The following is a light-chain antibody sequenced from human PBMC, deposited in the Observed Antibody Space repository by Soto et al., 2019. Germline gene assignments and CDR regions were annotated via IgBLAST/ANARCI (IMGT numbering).Light chain of an antibody. CDR2: GSS. CDR3: QQPIKWPLT. V-gene: IGKV3-15*01. CDR1: QSINSN. J-gene: IGKJ4*01. Sequence: EIVMTQSPATLSVSPGERVTLSCRASQSINSNLAWYQQKPGQAPRHLIYGSSTRATGIPARFSGSGSGTEFTLTISSLQSEDFAVYYCQQPIKWPLTFGGGTKVEIK.